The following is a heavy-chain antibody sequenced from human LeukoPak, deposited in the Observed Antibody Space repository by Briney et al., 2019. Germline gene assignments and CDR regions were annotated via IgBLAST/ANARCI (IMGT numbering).Heavy chain of an antibody. CDR1: GCTFSSYA. CDR3: AKCNRYYYDSNNWFDP. CDR2: ISGSGGST. Sequence: GGSLRLSCAVSGCTFSSYAMSWVRQAPGKGLEWVSAISGSGGSTYYADSVKGRFTISRDNSKNTLYLQMNSLRAEDTAVYYCAKCNRYYYDSNNWFDPWGQGTLVTVSS. D-gene: IGHD3-22*01. V-gene: IGHV3-23*01. J-gene: IGHJ5*02.